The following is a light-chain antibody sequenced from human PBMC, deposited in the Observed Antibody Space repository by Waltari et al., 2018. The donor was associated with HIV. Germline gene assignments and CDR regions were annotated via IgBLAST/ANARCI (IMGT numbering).Light chain of an antibody. CDR1: SGSIADNY. V-gene: IGLV6-57*03. Sequence: NFMLTQPHSVSESPGKTVTISCTRSSGSIADNYVQWYQQRPGSAPTTVIYEDNQRPSGVPDRFSGSIDSSSNSASLPISGLKTEDEADYYCQSYDSSNQVFGGGTQLTVL. J-gene: IGLJ3*02. CDR2: EDN. CDR3: QSYDSSNQV.